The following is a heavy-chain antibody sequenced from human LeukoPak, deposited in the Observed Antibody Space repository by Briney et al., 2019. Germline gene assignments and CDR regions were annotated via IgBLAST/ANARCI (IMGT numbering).Heavy chain of an antibody. Sequence: GESLKISCKGSGYSFTSYWIGWVRQMPGKGLEWMGIIYPGDSDTRYSPSFQGQVTISADKSISTAYLQWSSLKASDTAMYYCARGPFYDFWSGYPRPYYYMDVWGKGTTVTVSS. D-gene: IGHD3-3*01. V-gene: IGHV5-51*01. CDR3: ARGPFYDFWSGYPRPYYYMDV. J-gene: IGHJ6*03. CDR1: GYSFTSYW. CDR2: IYPGDSDT.